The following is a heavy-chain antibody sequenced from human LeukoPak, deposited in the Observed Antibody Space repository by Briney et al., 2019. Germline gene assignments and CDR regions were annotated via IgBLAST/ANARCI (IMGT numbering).Heavy chain of an antibody. CDR2: IYSDGST. V-gene: IGHV3-66*01. J-gene: IGHJ3*02. Sequence: PGGSLRLSCAASGFTVSSNYMSWVRQAPGKGLEWVSIIYSDGSTKYADSGAGRFAISRDNSKNTLYLQLSSLRAEDTAVYHCAREGSSGWYGGAFDIWGQGTMVTVSS. D-gene: IGHD6-19*01. CDR1: GFTVSSNY. CDR3: AREGSSGWYGGAFDI.